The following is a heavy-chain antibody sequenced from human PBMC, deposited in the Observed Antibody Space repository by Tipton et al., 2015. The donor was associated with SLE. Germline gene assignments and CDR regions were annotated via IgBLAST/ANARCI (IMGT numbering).Heavy chain of an antibody. D-gene: IGHD6-13*01. Sequence: GSLRLSCAASGFTFSSYSMNWVRQAPGKGLEWVSSISSSSSYIYYADSVKGRFTISRDNAKNSLYLQMNSLRAEDTAVYYCARDEVEQQLVAFDIWGQGTMVTVSS. V-gene: IGHV3-21*03. J-gene: IGHJ3*02. CDR3: ARDEVEQQLVAFDI. CDR2: ISSSSSYI. CDR1: GFTFSSYS.